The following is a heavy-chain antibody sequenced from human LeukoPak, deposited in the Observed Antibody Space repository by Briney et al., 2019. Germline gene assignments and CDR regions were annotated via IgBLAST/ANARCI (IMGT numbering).Heavy chain of an antibody. V-gene: IGHV4-30-2*01. CDR2: IYHSGST. D-gene: IGHD2-2*01. J-gene: IGHJ4*02. CDR1: GGSISSGGYY. Sequence: SQTLSLTCTVSGGSISSGGYYWSWIRQPPGKGLERIGYIYHSGSTYYNPSLKSRVTISVDRSKNQFSLKLSSVTAADTAVYYCARAYCSSTSCYDYWGQGTLVTVSS. CDR3: ARAYCSSTSCYDY.